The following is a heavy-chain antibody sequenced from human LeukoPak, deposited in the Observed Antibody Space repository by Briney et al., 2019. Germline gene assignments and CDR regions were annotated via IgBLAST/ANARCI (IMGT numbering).Heavy chain of an antibody. CDR1: GDSITTYY. Sequence: SETLSLTCTVSGDSITTYYWSWIRQPPGKGLEWIGYINYMGSTNYNPSLKNRVSISADISKTQFTLRLRSVTAADTAVYFCARGVTAAASSWGQGTLVTASS. CDR2: INYMGST. CDR3: ARGVTAAASS. V-gene: IGHV4-59*01. D-gene: IGHD6-13*01. J-gene: IGHJ5*02.